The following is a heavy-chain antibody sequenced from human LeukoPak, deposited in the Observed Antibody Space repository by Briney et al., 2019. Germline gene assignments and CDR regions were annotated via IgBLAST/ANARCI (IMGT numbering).Heavy chain of an antibody. J-gene: IGHJ4*02. Sequence: GGSLRLSCAASGFTFSDYYMSWLRQAPGKGREWVSYISSSSSTIYYADSVKGRFTISRDNAKNSLYLQINSLRAEDTAVYYCARDRGDYDFWSGYDYWGQGTLVTVSS. D-gene: IGHD3-3*01. CDR3: ARDRGDYDFWSGYDY. V-gene: IGHV3-11*04. CDR1: GFTFSDYY. CDR2: ISSSSSTI.